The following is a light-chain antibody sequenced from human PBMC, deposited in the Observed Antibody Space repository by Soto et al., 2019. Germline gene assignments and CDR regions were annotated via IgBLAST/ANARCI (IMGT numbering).Light chain of an antibody. CDR1: QSVSSN. J-gene: IGKJ1*01. V-gene: IGKV3-15*01. CDR2: RAS. CDR3: QQYNNLPRT. Sequence: EIVMTQSPATLSVSPGERATLSCRASQSVSSNLAWYQQKPGQAPRLLIYRASTRATGIPARFRGSGSGTEFTLTISSLQSEDFAVYYCQQYNNLPRTFGQGTKVEIK.